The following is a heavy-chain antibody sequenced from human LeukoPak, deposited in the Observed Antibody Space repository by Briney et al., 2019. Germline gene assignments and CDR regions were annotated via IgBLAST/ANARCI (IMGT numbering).Heavy chain of an antibody. D-gene: IGHD3-22*01. CDR2: ITPTTSYI. Sequence: PGGSLRLSCAASGLGFSSFSFNWIRQAPGKGLEWVSSITPTTSYIYYADSVGGRFTNTRENAKNSLYLQMNSLRAEDTAVYYCARLRRTSDSSGYYYYYDYWGQGTLVTVSS. V-gene: IGHV3-21*01. CDR3: ARLRRTSDSSGYYYYYDY. J-gene: IGHJ4*02. CDR1: GLGFSSFS.